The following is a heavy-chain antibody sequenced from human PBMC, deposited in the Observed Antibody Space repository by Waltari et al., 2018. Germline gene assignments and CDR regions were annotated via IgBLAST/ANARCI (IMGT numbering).Heavy chain of an antibody. CDR2: IIPIFGTA. CDR1: GGTFSSYA. CDR3: ASGGAGALEWLLMRFDY. D-gene: IGHD3-3*01. V-gene: IGHV1-69*13. J-gene: IGHJ4*02. Sequence: QVQLVQSGAEVKKPGSSVKVSCKASGGTFSSYAISWVRQAPGQGLEWMGGIIPIFGTANYAQKFQGRGTITADESTSTAYMELGSLRSEDTAVYYGASGGAGALEWLLMRFDYWGQGTLVTVSS.